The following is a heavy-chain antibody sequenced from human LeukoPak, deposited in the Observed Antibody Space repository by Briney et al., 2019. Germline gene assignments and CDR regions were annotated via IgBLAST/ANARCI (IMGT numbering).Heavy chain of an antibody. V-gene: IGHV1-18*01. D-gene: IGHD2-2*01. CDR3: ARVVVVPAASRFDY. J-gene: IGHJ4*02. CDR1: GYTFTTYG. Sequence: ASVKVSCTASGYTFTTYGISWVRQAPGQGLEWMGWISAYNGNTNYAQKLQGRVTMTTDTSTSTAYMELRSLRTDDTAVYYCARVVVVPAASRFDYWGQGTLVTVSS. CDR2: ISAYNGNT.